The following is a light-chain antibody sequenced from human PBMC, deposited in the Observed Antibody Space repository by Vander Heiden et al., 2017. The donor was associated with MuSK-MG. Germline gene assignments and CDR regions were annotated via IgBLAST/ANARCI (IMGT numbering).Light chain of an antibody. J-gene: IGKJ4*01. Sequence: DIVLAHSPGTLSLSPGERATLSCRASQSVSSSYLAWYQQKPGQAPRLLIYGASSRATGIPDRFSGSGSGTDFTLTISRLEPEDFAVYYCQQYGSSPRFGGGTKVEIK. CDR1: QSVSSSY. CDR2: GAS. CDR3: QQYGSSPR. V-gene: IGKV3-20*01.